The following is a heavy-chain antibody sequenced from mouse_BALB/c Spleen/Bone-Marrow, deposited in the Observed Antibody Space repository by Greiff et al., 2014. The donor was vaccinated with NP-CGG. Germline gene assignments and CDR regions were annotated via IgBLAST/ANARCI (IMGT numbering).Heavy chain of an antibody. CDR3: ARYRLRTYFDY. Sequence: EVQLQESGAELVKPGASVKLSCTASGFNIKDTYIHWVKQRPEQGLEWIGRIDPANVNTKYDPKFQGKATITADTSSNTAYLQLSSLTSEDTAVYYCARYRLRTYFDYWGQGTTLTVSS. J-gene: IGHJ2*01. V-gene: IGHV14-3*02. CDR2: IDPANVNT. D-gene: IGHD2-14*01. CDR1: GFNIKDTY.